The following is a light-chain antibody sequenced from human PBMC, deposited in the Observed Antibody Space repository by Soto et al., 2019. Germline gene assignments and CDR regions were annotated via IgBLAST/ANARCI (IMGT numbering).Light chain of an antibody. V-gene: IGLV2-14*01. CDR3: SSYTNSSIV. CDR2: DVS. CDR1: SSDVGGYNY. J-gene: IGLJ1*01. Sequence: QSALTQPAPVSGSPGQSITISCTGTSSDVGGYNYVSWYQRRPGKAPKLMIYDVSNRPSGVSNRFSGSKSGNTASLTISGLQAEDEADYYCSSYTNSSIVFGTGTKLTVL.